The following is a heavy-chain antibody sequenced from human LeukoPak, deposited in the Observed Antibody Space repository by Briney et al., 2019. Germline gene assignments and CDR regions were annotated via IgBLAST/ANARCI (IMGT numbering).Heavy chain of an antibody. CDR2: ISGSGGGT. J-gene: IGHJ4*02. V-gene: IGHV3-23*01. CDR1: GFTFSSSP. D-gene: IGHD6-19*01. Sequence: PGGSLRLSCAASGFTFSSSPMSWLRQALGKGLEWVSAISGSGGGTYHADSVKGRFTISRDNSKNTLYLQMNSLRAEDTAVYYCAEHWGDGSGWYWGQGTLVTVSS. CDR3: AEHWGDGSGWY.